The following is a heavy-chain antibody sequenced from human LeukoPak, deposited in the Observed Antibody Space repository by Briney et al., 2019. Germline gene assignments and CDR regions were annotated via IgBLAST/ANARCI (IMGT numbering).Heavy chain of an antibody. Sequence: GGSLRLSCVASGFTFSSYSMNWVRQAPGKGLEWVSPISRSSSYINYADSLKGRFTISRDNAKNSVYLQMNSLRAEDTAVYYCARVYQGVAIFDGIDYWGQGTLVTVSS. V-gene: IGHV3-21*01. CDR3: ARVYQGVAIFDGIDY. J-gene: IGHJ4*02. CDR2: ISRSSSYI. D-gene: IGHD3-3*01. CDR1: GFTFSSYS.